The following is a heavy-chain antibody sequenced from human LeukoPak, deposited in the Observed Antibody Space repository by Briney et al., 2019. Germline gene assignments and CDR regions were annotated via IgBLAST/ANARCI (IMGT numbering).Heavy chain of an antibody. CDR2: MHYSGST. CDR3: ARVNKIWEYFDY. V-gene: IGHV4-59*01. D-gene: IGHD1-26*01. J-gene: IGHJ4*02. Sequence: PSETLSLTCSVSGGSISSYYWSWIRQPPGKGLGWIGYMHYSGSTNYNPSLKSRVTISLDTSKNQFSLKLSSVTAADTAVYYCARVNKIWEYFDYWGRGTLVTVSS. CDR1: GGSISSYY.